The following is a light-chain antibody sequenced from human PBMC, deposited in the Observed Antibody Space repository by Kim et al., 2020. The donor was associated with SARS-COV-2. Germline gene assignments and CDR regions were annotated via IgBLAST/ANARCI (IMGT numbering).Light chain of an antibody. J-gene: IGKJ2*01. CDR1: QDIGNY. CDR2: DTS. V-gene: IGKV1-33*01. CDR3: QRYGT. Sequence: DIKMTQSPSSLSASVGDRVTISCQASQDIGNYLNWYQQKPGQAPKLLIYDTSNLQTGVPSRFSGSGSGTHFTFTISSLQPEDIATYYCQRYGTFGQGTKLEI.